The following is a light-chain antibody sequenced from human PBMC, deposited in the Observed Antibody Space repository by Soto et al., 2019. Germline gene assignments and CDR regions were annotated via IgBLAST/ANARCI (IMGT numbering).Light chain of an antibody. CDR2: DAS. J-gene: IGKJ1*01. V-gene: IGKV1-5*01. CDR1: QSISSE. CDR3: QQYNNYWT. Sequence: DIQMTQSPSTLSASVGDRVTITCRASQSISSELAWYQQKPGKAPKLLIYDASTLESGVPSRFSGSGSGTEFTITSSSLQADDFASYYCQQYNNYWTFGQGTKVEIK.